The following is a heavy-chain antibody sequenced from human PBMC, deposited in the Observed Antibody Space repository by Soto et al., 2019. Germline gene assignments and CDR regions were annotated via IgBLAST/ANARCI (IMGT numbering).Heavy chain of an antibody. Sequence: GGSLRLSCAASGFTFSDYTMNWVRQAPGKGLEWVSFIGISSSSIYYADSVRGRFTISRDNAKNSLYLQMNSLRDEDTVVYYCARDSGQDCRSLSCYEPWGQGTLVTVSS. J-gene: IGHJ5*02. V-gene: IGHV3-48*02. CDR3: ARDSGQDCRSLSCYEP. CDR1: GFTFSDYT. D-gene: IGHD2-2*01. CDR2: IGISSSSI.